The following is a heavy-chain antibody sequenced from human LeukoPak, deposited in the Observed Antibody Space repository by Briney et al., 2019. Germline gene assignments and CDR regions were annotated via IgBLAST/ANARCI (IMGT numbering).Heavy chain of an antibody. CDR2: TYYSGST. Sequence: PSETLSLTCTVSGGSISSYYWSWIRQPPGKGLEWIGYTYYSGSTNYNPSLKSRVTISVDTSKNQFSLKLSSVTAADTAVYYCARVGGTAMATGYMDVWGKGTTVTVSS. J-gene: IGHJ6*03. D-gene: IGHD5-18*01. CDR3: ARVGGTAMATGYMDV. V-gene: IGHV4-59*01. CDR1: GGSISSYY.